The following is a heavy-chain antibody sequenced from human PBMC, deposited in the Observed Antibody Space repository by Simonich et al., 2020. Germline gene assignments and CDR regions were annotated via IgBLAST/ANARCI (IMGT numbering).Heavy chain of an antibody. CDR2: INPNSGGT. D-gene: IGHD3-10*01. Sequence: GAEVKKPGASVKVSCKASGYTFTGYYMHWVRQAPGQGLEWMGRINPNSGGTNYAQKFQGRGTMTRDTSISTAYMELSRLRSDDTAVYYCARVPGIYYYYGMDVWGQGTTVTVSS. J-gene: IGHJ6*02. CDR3: ARVPGIYYYYGMDV. CDR1: GYTFTGYY. V-gene: IGHV1-2*06.